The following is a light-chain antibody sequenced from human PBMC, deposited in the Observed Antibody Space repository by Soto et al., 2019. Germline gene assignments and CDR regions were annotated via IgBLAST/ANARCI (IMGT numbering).Light chain of an antibody. CDR1: SSNIGGNT. J-gene: IGLJ1*01. V-gene: IGLV1-44*01. Sequence: QSVLTQSPSASGTPGQRVTISCSEGSSNIGGNTVNWYQQLPGTAPKPLIYSNNQRPSGVPDRFSGSKSGTSASLAISGLQSEDEADYYCAAWDDSLNGYVFGTGTKVTVL. CDR2: SNN. CDR3: AAWDDSLNGYV.